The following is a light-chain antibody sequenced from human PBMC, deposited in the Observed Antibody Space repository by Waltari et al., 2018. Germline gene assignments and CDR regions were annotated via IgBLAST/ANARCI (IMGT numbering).Light chain of an antibody. V-gene: IGKV3-20*01. CDR3: QKYVRLPVT. J-gene: IGKJ1*01. CDR1: QSVGKS. Sequence: EIVLTQSPGTLSLSPGERATLSCRASQSVGKSLAWYQQKSVQAPRLLIYDASMRATGIPDRLSASGFGTEFSLTISRLEPEDFAVYYCQKYVRLPVTFGQGTKVEIK. CDR2: DAS.